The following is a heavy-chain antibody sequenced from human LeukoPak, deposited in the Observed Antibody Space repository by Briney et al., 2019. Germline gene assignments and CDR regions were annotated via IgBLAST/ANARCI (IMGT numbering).Heavy chain of an antibody. CDR1: GGSISSGSYY. Sequence: SQTLSLTCTVSGGSISSGSYYWSWIRQPAGKGLEWIGRIYTSGSTNYNPSLKSRVTISVDTSKNQFSLKLSSVTAADTAVYYCAGTRGTYYYGSGAPYYYYMDVWGKGTTVTISS. CDR3: AGTRGTYYYGSGAPYYYYMDV. D-gene: IGHD3-10*01. CDR2: IYTSGST. J-gene: IGHJ6*03. V-gene: IGHV4-61*02.